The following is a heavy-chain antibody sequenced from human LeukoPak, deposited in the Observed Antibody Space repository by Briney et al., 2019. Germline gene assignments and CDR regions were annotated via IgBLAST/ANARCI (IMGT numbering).Heavy chain of an antibody. CDR3: ASVATPDLNSYYFDY. CDR2: IIPIFGTA. CDR1: GYTFTSYG. J-gene: IGHJ4*02. V-gene: IGHV1-69*05. Sequence: SVKVSCKASGYTFTSYGISWVRQAPGQGLEWMGGIIPIFGTANYAQKFQGRVTITTDESTSTAYMELSSLRSEDTAVYYCASVATPDLNSYYFDYWGQGTLVTVSS. D-gene: IGHD2-15*01.